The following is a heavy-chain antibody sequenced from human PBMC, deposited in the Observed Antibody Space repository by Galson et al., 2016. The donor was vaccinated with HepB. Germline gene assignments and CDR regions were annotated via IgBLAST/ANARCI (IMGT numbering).Heavy chain of an antibody. CDR2: ISFHGNTK. CDR3: ARAPSNVHYIDY. CDR1: GFTFSSYA. V-gene: IGHV3-30-3*01. J-gene: IGHJ4*02. D-gene: IGHD1-1*01. Sequence: SLRLSCAASGFTFSSYAMHWVRQAPGKGLEWVTVISFHGNTKFYADSVKGRFTISRDNSTNTLYLQMDSLTSDYTAMYYCARAPSNVHYIDYWGQGTLVTVSS.